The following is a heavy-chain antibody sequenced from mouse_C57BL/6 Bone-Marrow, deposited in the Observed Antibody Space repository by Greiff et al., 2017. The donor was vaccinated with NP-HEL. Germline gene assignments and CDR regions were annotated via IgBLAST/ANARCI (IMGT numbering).Heavy chain of an antibody. V-gene: IGHV8-8*01. CDR1: GFSLSTFGMG. D-gene: IGHD3-3*01. J-gene: IGHJ1*03. CDR2: FWWDYDK. CDR3: ARIPPRGCKYWYFDV. Sequence: QVTLKVCGPGILQPSQTLSLTCSFSGFSLSTFGMGVGWIRQPSGQGLEWLVHFWWDYDKYYNPALKSRPTTFKDTSKNQVFLKIANVDTADTATYYCARIPPRGCKYWYFDVWGTGTTVTVSS.